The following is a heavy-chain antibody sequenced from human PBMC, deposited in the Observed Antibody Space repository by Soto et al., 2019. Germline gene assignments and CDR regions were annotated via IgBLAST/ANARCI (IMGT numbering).Heavy chain of an antibody. V-gene: IGHV3-23*01. CDR1: GFTFSTYA. J-gene: IGHJ5*02. CDR2: VSASGLNT. CDR3: ARGAYLNWFDP. Sequence: GGSLRLSCAASGFTFSTYAMAWVRQAPGKGLEWVSGVSASGLNTDYADPVKGRFYISRDNSKNTVSLQMNSLRAEDTAVYYCARGAYLNWFDPWGQGTLVTVSS.